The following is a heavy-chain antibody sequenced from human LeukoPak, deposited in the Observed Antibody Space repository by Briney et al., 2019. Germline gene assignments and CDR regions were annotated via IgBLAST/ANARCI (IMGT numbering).Heavy chain of an antibody. D-gene: IGHD1-14*01. J-gene: IGHJ3*01. Sequence: GGSLRLSCAVSGFTFNNYDMHWVRQTAGKGLECVSADGIAGDTFYAGSVKGRFPISRDNAESSLFLQMNRLRAGDTAVYYCAREGRMGTADAFDVWGQGTWSPSLQ. CDR2: DGIAGDT. V-gene: IGHV3-13*01. CDR1: GFTFNNYD. CDR3: AREGRMGTADAFDV.